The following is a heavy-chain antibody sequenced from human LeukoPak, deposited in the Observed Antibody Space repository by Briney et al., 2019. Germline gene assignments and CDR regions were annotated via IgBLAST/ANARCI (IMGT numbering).Heavy chain of an antibody. V-gene: IGHV4-34*01. CDR3: ARGSVNYCSSTSCSGAFDI. CDR1: GGSFSGYY. CDR2: INHSGST. Sequence: SETLSLTCAVYGGSFSGYYWSWIRQPPGKGLEWIGEINHSGSTNYNPSLKSRVTISVDTSKNQFSLKLSSVTAADTAVYYCARGSVNYCSSTSCSGAFDIWGQGTMVTISS. D-gene: IGHD2-2*01. J-gene: IGHJ3*02.